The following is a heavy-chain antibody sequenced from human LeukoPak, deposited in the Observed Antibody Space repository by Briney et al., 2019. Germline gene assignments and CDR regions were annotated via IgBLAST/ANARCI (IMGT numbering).Heavy chain of an antibody. CDR3: AKDTAITIFGVVIHDAFDI. D-gene: IGHD3-3*01. CDR1: GFTFSTYW. Sequence: GGSLRLSCAGSGFTFSTYWMSWVRQAPGRGLEWVSAISGSGGSTYYADSVKGRFIISRDNSKNTLYLQMNSLRAEDTAVYYCAKDTAITIFGVVIHDAFDIWGQGTMVTVSS. J-gene: IGHJ3*02. CDR2: ISGSGGST. V-gene: IGHV3-23*01.